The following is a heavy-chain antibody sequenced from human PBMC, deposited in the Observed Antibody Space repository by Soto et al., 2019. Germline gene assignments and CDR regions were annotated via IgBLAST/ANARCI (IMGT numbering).Heavy chain of an antibody. Sequence: EVQLLESGGGLVQPGGSLRLSFAASGFTFSSYAMSWVRQAPGKGLEWVSAISGSGGSTYYADSVKGRFTISRDNSKNTLYLQMNSLRAEDTAVYYCAKDRGYDFSKDYWGQGTLVTVSS. CDR3: AKDRGYDFSKDY. CDR2: ISGSGGST. CDR1: GFTFSSYA. D-gene: IGHD5-12*01. V-gene: IGHV3-23*01. J-gene: IGHJ4*02.